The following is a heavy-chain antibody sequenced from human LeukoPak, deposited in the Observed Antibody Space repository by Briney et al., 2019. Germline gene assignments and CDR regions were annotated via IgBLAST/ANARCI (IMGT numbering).Heavy chain of an antibody. Sequence: ASVKVSCKASGYTFTSYGISWVRQAPGQGLEWMGWISAYNGNTNYAQKLQGRVTMTTDTSTSTDYMELRSLRSDDTAVYYCARDFPMITFGGVIVTQPFDYWGQGTLVAVSS. D-gene: IGHD3-16*02. V-gene: IGHV1-18*01. CDR3: ARDFPMITFGGVIVTQPFDY. CDR2: ISAYNGNT. CDR1: GYTFTSYG. J-gene: IGHJ4*02.